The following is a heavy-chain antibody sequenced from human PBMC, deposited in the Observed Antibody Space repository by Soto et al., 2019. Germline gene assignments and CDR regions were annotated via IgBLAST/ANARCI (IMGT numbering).Heavy chain of an antibody. CDR3: ARQGSAPRGENWCDP. Sequence: LGESLKISCKGSGYSFTSYWIGWVRQMPGKGLEWMGVIYPGDSDTRYSPSFQGQVTISADKSISTAYLQWSSLKASDTAMYYWARQGSAPRGENWCDPWGQGTLVTVSS. J-gene: IGHJ5*02. D-gene: IGHD3-16*01. CDR1: GYSFTSYW. V-gene: IGHV5-51*01. CDR2: IYPGDSDT.